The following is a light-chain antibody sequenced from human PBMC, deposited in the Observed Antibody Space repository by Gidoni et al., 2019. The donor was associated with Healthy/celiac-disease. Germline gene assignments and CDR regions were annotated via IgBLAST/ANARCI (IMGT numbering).Light chain of an antibody. J-gene: IGKJ1*01. Sequence: EIVMTQSPATLSVSPGERATLSCRASQSVSSNLGWYQQKPGQAPRLLIYGASTRATGIPARFSGSGSGTEFTLTISSLQSEDFAVYYCQQYNNWPPWTFGQXTKVEIK. CDR3: QQYNNWPPWT. V-gene: IGKV3-15*01. CDR1: QSVSSN. CDR2: GAS.